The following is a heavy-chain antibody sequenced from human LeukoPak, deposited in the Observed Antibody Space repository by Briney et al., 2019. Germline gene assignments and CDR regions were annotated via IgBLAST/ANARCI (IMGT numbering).Heavy chain of an antibody. Sequence: SQTLSLTCTVSGGSINSDGYYWSWIRQLPGKGLEWIGYIYYSGSTYNNPSLKSRVSISLDTSKNQFSLRLSSVTAADTAVYYCATVGPGYSGYFDYWGQGTLVTVSS. V-gene: IGHV4-31*03. J-gene: IGHJ4*02. CDR1: GGSINSDGYY. D-gene: IGHD5-12*01. CDR2: IYYSGST. CDR3: ATVGPGYSGYFDY.